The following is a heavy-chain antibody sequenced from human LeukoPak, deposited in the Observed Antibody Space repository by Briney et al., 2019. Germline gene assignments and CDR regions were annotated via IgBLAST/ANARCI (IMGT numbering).Heavy chain of an antibody. J-gene: IGHJ4*02. Sequence: GGSLRLSCAASGFTFSSYWMHWVRQAPGKGLVWVSRINSDGSSTSYADSVKGRFTISRDNSKNTLYLQMNSLRAEDTAVYYCAKDISGYYRPFDYWGQGTLVTVSS. CDR3: AKDISGYYRPFDY. CDR2: INSDGSST. V-gene: IGHV3-74*01. D-gene: IGHD3-22*01. CDR1: GFTFSSYW.